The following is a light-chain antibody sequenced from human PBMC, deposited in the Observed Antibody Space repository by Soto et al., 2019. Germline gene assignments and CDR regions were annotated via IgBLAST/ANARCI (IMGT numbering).Light chain of an antibody. CDR1: QSVNKL. V-gene: IGKV3-11*01. J-gene: IGKJ1*01. Sequence: EIVLTQSPATLSLSPGERATLSCRASQSVNKLLTWYQQKPGQPPRLLMYDVSTRAVGIPDRFSGSGSGTDFTLTISSLEPEDFAVYYCQQYGTSPWTFGQGTKVDIK. CDR2: DVS. CDR3: QQYGTSPWT.